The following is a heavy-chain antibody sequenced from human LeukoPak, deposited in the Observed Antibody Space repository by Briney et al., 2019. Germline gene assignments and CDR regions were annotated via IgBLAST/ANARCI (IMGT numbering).Heavy chain of an antibody. D-gene: IGHD6-13*01. V-gene: IGHV4-31*03. CDR2: IYYSGST. CDR3: ARGRIAAAANRFYNYYYGMDV. Sequence: SETLSLTCTVSGGSISSGGYYWSWIRQHPGKGLEWIGYIYYSGSTYYNPSLKSRVTISVDTSKNQFSLKLSSVTAADTAVYYCARGRIAAAANRFYNYYYGMDVWGKGTTVTVSS. CDR1: GGSISSGGYY. J-gene: IGHJ6*04.